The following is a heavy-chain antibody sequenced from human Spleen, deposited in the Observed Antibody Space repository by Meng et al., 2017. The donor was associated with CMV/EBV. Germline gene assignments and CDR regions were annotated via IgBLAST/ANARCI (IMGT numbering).Heavy chain of an antibody. CDR3: AREVFRGLVVTRAFDY. CDR2: INPNSGGT. J-gene: IGHJ4*02. D-gene: IGHD4-23*01. CDR1: GYTFTDYY. Sequence: VRGSCKASGYTFTDYYIHWVRQAPGQGLWWMGWINPNSGGTNYAQKFQGRFTMTRDTSINTAYMELSRLRSDDTAVYYCAREVFRGLVVTRAFDYWGQGTLVTVSS. V-gene: IGHV1-2*02.